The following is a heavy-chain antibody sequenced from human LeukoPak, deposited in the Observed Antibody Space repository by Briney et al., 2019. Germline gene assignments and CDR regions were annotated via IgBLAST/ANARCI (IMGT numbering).Heavy chain of an antibody. Sequence: GGSLRLSCAASGFTFSSYAMSWVRQAPGKGLEWVSAISGSGGSTYYADSVKGRFTISRDNSKNTLYPQMNSLRAEDTAVYYCAKAGDGRTYYFDYWGQGTLVTVSS. V-gene: IGHV3-23*01. CDR3: AKAGDGRTYYFDY. J-gene: IGHJ4*02. CDR1: GFTFSSYA. CDR2: ISGSGGST.